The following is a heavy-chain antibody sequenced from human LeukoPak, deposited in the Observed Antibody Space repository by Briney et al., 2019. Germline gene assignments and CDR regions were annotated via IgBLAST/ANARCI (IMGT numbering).Heavy chain of an antibody. Sequence: SETLSLTCTVSGGSISSSTYNWGWIRQPPGKGLEWIGSIYNSGSTFYNPSPKSRVTISIDTSKNQFSLKLTFVTAADTAIYYCASQPYFESSGYYFYWGQGTLVTVSS. J-gene: IGHJ4*02. V-gene: IGHV4-39*01. D-gene: IGHD3-22*01. CDR3: ASQPYFESSGYYFY. CDR2: IYNSGST. CDR1: GGSISSSTYN.